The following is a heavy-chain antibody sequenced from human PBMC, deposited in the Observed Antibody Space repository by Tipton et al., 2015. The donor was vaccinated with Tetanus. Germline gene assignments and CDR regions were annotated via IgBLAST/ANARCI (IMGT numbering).Heavy chain of an antibody. CDR1: GDSVSSGGYD. CDR3: ARIVRMGDFSFFDS. CDR2: ISNTGST. J-gene: IGHJ4*02. V-gene: IGHV4-61*08. D-gene: IGHD3-16*01. Sequence: TLSLTCTVSGDSVSSGGYDWGSIRQSPGKGLELIGYISNTGSTSYNPSLQSRVSMSVDTSKNQFSLRLSSVTAADTAVYYCARIVRMGDFSFFDSWGQGTLVTVSS.